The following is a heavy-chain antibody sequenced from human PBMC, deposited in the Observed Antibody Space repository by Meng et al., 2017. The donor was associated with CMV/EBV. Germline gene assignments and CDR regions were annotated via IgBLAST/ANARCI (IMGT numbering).Heavy chain of an antibody. CDR1: GYSIGSGYY. J-gene: IGHJ6*02. D-gene: IGHD3-3*02. CDR3: ARDTQGAHFWSGYYGYYYYGMDV. V-gene: IGHV4-38-2*02. CDR2: IYHSGST. Sequence: GSLRLSCTVSGYSIGSGYYWGWIRQPPGKGLEWIGSIYHSGSTYYNPSLKSRVTISVDTSKNQFSLKLSSVTAADTAVYYCARDTQGAHFWSGYYGYYYYGMDVWGQGTTVTVSS.